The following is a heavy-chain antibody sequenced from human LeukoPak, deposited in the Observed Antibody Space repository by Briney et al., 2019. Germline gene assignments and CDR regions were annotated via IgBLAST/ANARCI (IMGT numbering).Heavy chain of an antibody. V-gene: IGHV4-59*01. CDR3: ARATRLEWLFRAYYFDY. D-gene: IGHD3-3*01. Sequence: PSETLSLTCTVSGGSISGYYWSWIRQPPGKGLEWIGYIYYSGSTNYNPSLKSRVTISVDTSKNQFSLKLSSVTAADTAVYYCARATRLEWLFRAYYFDYWGQGTLVTVSS. CDR2: IYYSGST. CDR1: GGSISGYY. J-gene: IGHJ4*02.